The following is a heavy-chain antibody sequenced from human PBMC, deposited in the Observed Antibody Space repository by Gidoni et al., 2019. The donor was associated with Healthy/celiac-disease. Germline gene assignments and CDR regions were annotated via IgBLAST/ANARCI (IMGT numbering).Heavy chain of an antibody. CDR2: IVPILGIA. CDR3: AYGKQPEGY. J-gene: IGHJ4*02. D-gene: IGHD4-17*01. V-gene: IGHV1-69*09. Sequence: QVPLVQSGAEVKKPGSSGKVSCTASGGTFSSYAISWVRQAPGQGLEWMVRIVPILGIANYAQKFQGRVTITADKSTSTAYMELSSRRSEDTAVYYCAYGKQPEGYWGQGTLVTVSS. CDR1: GGTFSSYA.